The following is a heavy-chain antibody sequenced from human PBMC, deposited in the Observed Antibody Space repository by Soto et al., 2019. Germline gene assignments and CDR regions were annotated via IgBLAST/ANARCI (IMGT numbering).Heavy chain of an antibody. V-gene: IGHV3-7*05. CDR3: ARDATYCDSSFYYEVFDI. CDR1: GFTFSYYW. CDR2: IRRDGGEE. Sequence: DVQLMESGGCLVQPGGSLRLSCAASGFTFSYYWMTWVRQAPGKGLEWVANIRRDGGEEHYVDSVKGRFSAYRDHAKESLYLQMYTLRIEDTAVYYCARDATYCDSSFYYEVFDIWGQGTMVTVSS. J-gene: IGHJ3*02. D-gene: IGHD3-22*01.